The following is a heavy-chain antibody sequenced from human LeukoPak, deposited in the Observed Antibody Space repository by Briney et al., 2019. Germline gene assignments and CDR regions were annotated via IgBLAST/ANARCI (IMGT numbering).Heavy chain of an antibody. V-gene: IGHV4-4*08. Sequence: SETLSLTCTVSGGSISSFYWSWIRQSPGQGLEWIGYIWPSGSTNYNPSLSGRVAISLDKSRNHFTLMVTAVTAADTAFYYCARKGPEHLPTYFDHWGRGILVTVSS. CDR1: GGSISSFY. J-gene: IGHJ4*02. CDR3: ARKGPEHLPTYFDH. CDR2: IWPSGST. D-gene: IGHD2-21*01.